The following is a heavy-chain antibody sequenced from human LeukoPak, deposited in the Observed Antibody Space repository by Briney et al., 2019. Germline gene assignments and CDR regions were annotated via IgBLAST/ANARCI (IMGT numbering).Heavy chain of an antibody. J-gene: IGHJ5*02. D-gene: IGHD3-10*01. CDR1: GYTFINNW. CDR2: INPTGTGT. Sequence: ASVKVSCKASGYTFINNWMHWVRQAPGQGLEWRGLINPTGTGTLYAQKFQGRVTMTRDMSTSTDYKELSSLRSEDTAVYYCARDNSVGDIAWWFDPWGQGTLVTVSS. CDR3: ARDNSVGDIAWWFDP. V-gene: IGHV1-46*01.